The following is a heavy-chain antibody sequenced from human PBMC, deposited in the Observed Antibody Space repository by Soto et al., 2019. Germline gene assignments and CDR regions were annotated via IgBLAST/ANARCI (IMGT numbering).Heavy chain of an antibody. CDR3: AKDPGRATGGLVGVFDI. CDR1: GFTFSSYG. Sequence: GGSLRLSCAASGFTFSSYGMHWVRQAPGKGLEWVAVISYDGSNKYYADSVKGRFTISRDNSKNTLYLQMNSLRAEDTAVYYCAKDPGRATGGLVGVFDIWGQGTMVTVSS. V-gene: IGHV3-30*18. D-gene: IGHD2-8*02. J-gene: IGHJ3*02. CDR2: ISYDGSNK.